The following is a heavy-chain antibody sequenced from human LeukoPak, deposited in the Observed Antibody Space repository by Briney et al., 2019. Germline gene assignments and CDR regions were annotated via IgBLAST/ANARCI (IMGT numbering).Heavy chain of an antibody. D-gene: IGHD1-26*01. Sequence: SGGSLRLSCAASGXTFNNYAMNWVRQAPGKGLEWVSLVSSNGVNTYYADSVKGRFTISRDNSKNTVSLQMNSLRGEDTALYYCAKDVRVGGGGMDVWGQGTPVTVSS. J-gene: IGHJ6*02. CDR3: AKDVRVGGGGMDV. V-gene: IGHV3-23*01. CDR1: GXTFNNYA. CDR2: VSSNGVNT.